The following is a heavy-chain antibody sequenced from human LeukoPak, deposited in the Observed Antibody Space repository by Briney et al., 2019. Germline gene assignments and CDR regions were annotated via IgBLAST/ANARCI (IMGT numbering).Heavy chain of an antibody. CDR1: GYTFTNYI. CDR3: ARVVTRLREGDYYYDLDV. Sequence: GASVKVSCKASGYTFTNYIIHWVRQAPGQGLEWMGWINAVNGNTEYSQKFQGRVTNTRDTSASTAYMDLSSLRSGDTAVYYCARVVTRLREGDYYYDLDVWGQGTMVTVSS. J-gene: IGHJ6*02. D-gene: IGHD3-16*01. V-gene: IGHV1-3*01. CDR2: INAVNGNT.